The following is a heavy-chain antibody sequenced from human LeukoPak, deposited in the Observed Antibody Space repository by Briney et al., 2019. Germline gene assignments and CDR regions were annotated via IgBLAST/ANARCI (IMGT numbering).Heavy chain of an antibody. J-gene: IGHJ4*02. CDR2: IYYSGST. V-gene: IGHV4-39*01. CDR1: GGSISSSSYY. CDR3: ARLYRHGGSSPGATYYFDY. D-gene: IGHD1-26*01. Sequence: PSETLSLTCTVSGGSISSSSYYWGWIRQPPGKGLEWIGSIYYSGSTYYNPSLKSRVTISVDTSKNQFSLKLSSVTAADTAVYYCARLYRHGGSSPGATYYFDYWGQGTLVTVSS.